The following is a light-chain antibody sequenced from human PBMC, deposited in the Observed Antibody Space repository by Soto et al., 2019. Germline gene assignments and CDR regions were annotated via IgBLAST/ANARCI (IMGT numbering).Light chain of an antibody. CDR1: QSVSSIY. J-gene: IGKJ4*01. Sequence: EIVLTQSPGTLSLSPGERATLSCRASQSVSSIYLAWYQQEPGQAPRLLIYGASSRPTGIPDRFSGSGSGTDFTLTISRLEPEDFAVYYCQQYGSSALTFGGGTKVDIK. V-gene: IGKV3-20*01. CDR2: GAS. CDR3: QQYGSSALT.